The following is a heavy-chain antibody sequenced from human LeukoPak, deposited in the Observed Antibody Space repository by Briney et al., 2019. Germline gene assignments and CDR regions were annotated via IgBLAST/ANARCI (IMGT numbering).Heavy chain of an antibody. CDR3: ARHLGTVTTAAWFDP. V-gene: IGHV4-59*08. CDR2: IYYSGST. CDR1: GGSISSYY. J-gene: IGHJ5*02. Sequence: PSETLSLTCTVSGGSISSYYWSWIRQPPGKGLEWIGYIYYSGSTNYNPSLKSRVTISVDTSKNQFSLKLSSVTAADTAVYYCARHLGTVTTAAWFDPWGQGTLATVSS. D-gene: IGHD4-11*01.